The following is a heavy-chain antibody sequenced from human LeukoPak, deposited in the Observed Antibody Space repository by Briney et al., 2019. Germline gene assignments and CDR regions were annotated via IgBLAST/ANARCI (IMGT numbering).Heavy chain of an antibody. CDR1: GGSFSGYY. V-gene: IGHV4-34*01. D-gene: IGHD2-2*01. J-gene: IGHJ3*02. CDR2: INHSGST. CDR3: ARPLGYCSSTSCPYAFDI. Sequence: LETLSLTCAVYGGSFSGYYWSWIRQPPGKGLEWIGEINHSGSTNYNPSLKSRVTISVDTSKNQFSLKLSSVTAADTAVYYCARPLGYCSSTSCPYAFDIWGQGTMVTVSS.